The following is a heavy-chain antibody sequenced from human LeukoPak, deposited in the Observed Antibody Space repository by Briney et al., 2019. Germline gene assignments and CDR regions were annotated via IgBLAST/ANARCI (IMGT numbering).Heavy chain of an antibody. CDR3: ARDEERDIVVVPAASPHYMDV. J-gene: IGHJ6*03. CDR2: INPNSGGT. Sequence: ASVKVSCKASGYTFTGYYMHWVRQAPGQGLEWMGWINPNSGGTNYAQKFQGRVTMHRDTAISTAYMELSRLRSDDTAVYYCARDEERDIVVVPAASPHYMDVWGKGTTVTVSS. V-gene: IGHV1-2*02. CDR1: GYTFTGYY. D-gene: IGHD2-2*01.